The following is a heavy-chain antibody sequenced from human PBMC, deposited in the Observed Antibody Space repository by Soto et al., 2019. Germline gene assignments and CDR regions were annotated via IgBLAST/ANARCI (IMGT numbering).Heavy chain of an antibody. Sequence: ASVKVSCKVSGYTLTELSMHWVRQAPGKGLEWMGGFDPEDGETIYAQKFQGRVTMTEDTSTDTAYMELSSLRSEDTAVYYCATGPKSITIFGVVTQTNNWFDPWGQGTLVTVSS. D-gene: IGHD3-3*01. CDR3: ATGPKSITIFGVVTQTNNWFDP. V-gene: IGHV1-24*01. J-gene: IGHJ5*02. CDR2: FDPEDGET. CDR1: GYTLTELS.